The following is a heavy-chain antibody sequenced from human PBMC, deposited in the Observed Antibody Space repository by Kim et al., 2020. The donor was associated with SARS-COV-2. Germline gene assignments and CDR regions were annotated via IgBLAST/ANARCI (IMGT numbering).Heavy chain of an antibody. J-gene: IGHJ3*01. D-gene: IGHD3-10*01. V-gene: IGHV4-31*03. CDR1: GGSISSGDYY. CDR3: ATSRDPWFGELFAFAV. CDR2: IYNSGNT. Sequence: SETLSLTCTVSGGSISSGDYYWSWIRQHPGRGLEWIGYIYNSGNTHYNPSLKSRVIISADTSKNQFSLKLSSVTAADTAVYNCATSRDPWFGELFAFAVWGQGTMVTVSS.